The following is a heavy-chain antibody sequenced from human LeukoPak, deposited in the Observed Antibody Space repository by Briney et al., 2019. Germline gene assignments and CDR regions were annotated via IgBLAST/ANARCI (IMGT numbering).Heavy chain of an antibody. D-gene: IGHD3-10*01. CDR3: TTGPYDYGSGTYYH. CDR1: GFTFSNAW. V-gene: IGHV3-15*01. Sequence: GALRLSCAASGFTFSNAWMSWVRQAPGKGLEWGGRIKSKTDGGTTDYAAPVKGRFTISRDDSKNTLYVQMNSMKTEDTAVYYCTTGPYDYGSGTYYHWGQGTLVTVSS. J-gene: IGHJ4*02. CDR2: IKSKTDGGTT.